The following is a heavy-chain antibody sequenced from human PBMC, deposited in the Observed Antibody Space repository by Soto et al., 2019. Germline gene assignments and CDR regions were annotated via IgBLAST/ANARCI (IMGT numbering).Heavy chain of an antibody. CDR3: ARGSGYYYWDDY. CDR1: GYTFTSYG. V-gene: IGHV1-3*01. CDR2: INAGNGNT. D-gene: IGHD3-22*01. Sequence: ASVKVSCKASGYTFTSYGISWVRQAPGQGLEWMGWINAGNGNTKYSQKLQGRVTITRDTSASTDYMELSSLRSEDTAVYYCARGSGYYYWDDYWGQGTLVTVSS. J-gene: IGHJ4*02.